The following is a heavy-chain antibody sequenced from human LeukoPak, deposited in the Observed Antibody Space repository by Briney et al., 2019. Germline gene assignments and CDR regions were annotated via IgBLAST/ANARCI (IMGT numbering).Heavy chain of an antibody. D-gene: IGHD3-16*02. Sequence: SETLSLTCTVSGGSINSYYWSWNRQPPGKGLEWIGYIYYSGSTNYNPSLKSRVTISVDTSKNQFSLKLSSVTAADTAVYYCAGGFYDYVWGSYRPQGAFDIWGQGTMVTVSS. CDR1: GGSINSYY. V-gene: IGHV4-59*12. CDR3: AGGFYDYVWGSYRPQGAFDI. J-gene: IGHJ3*02. CDR2: IYYSGST.